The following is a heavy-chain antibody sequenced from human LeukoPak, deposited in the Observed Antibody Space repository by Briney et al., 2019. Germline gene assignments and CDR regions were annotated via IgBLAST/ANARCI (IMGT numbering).Heavy chain of an antibody. D-gene: IGHD6-19*01. V-gene: IGHV4-39*01. J-gene: IGHJ3*02. Sequence: SETLSLTCTVSGGAISSNDYYWGWIRQPPGKGLEWICSIYYSGSTYNNPSLKSRATISVDTTKTQFSLKLTSVTAGNTAVYYWAEVEVAGNGDPNNAFDIWGQGTMVTVSS. CDR1: GGAISSNDYY. CDR2: IYYSGST. CDR3: AEVEVAGNGDPNNAFDI.